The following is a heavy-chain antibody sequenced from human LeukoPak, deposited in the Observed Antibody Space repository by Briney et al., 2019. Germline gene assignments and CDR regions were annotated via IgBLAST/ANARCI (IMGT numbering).Heavy chain of an antibody. CDR3: AKGPQWLVHWSYFDY. Sequence: PGGSLRLSCAASGFTFSSYGMHWVRQAPGKGLEWVAVISYDGSNKYYADSVKGRFTISRDNSKNTLYLQMNSLRAEDTAVYYCAKGPQWLVHWSYFDYWGQGTLVTVSS. CDR1: GFTFSSYG. V-gene: IGHV3-30*18. CDR2: ISYDGSNK. J-gene: IGHJ4*02. D-gene: IGHD6-19*01.